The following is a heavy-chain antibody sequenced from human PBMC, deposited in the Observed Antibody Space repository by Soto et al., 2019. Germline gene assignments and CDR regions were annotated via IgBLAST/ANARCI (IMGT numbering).Heavy chain of an antibody. Sequence: PGESLKISCKGSGYSFTSYWISWVRQMPGKGLEWMGRIDPSDSYTNYSPSFQGHVTISADKSISTAYLQWSSLKASDTAMYYCARPYDILTDPVWYGMHVWGQGTTVTVSS. J-gene: IGHJ6*02. CDR1: GYSFTSYW. D-gene: IGHD3-9*01. CDR2: IDPSDSYT. V-gene: IGHV5-10-1*01. CDR3: ARPYDILTDPVWYGMHV.